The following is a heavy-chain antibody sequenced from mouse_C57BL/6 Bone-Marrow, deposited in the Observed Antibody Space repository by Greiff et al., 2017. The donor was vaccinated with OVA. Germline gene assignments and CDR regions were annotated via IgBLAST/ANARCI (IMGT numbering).Heavy chain of an antibody. CDR1: GFNITDYY. Sequence: EVQLQQSGAELVKPGASVKLSCTASGFNITDYYMHWVKQRTEHGLEWIGRIDPEDGDTNYTAKFQGKATITADTSSNTAYLQLSSLTSEDTAVYYCASRQDRRGGQGTLVTVSA. V-gene: IGHV14-2*01. J-gene: IGHJ3*01. CDR3: ASRQDRR. D-gene: IGHD3-2*02. CDR2: IDPEDGDT.